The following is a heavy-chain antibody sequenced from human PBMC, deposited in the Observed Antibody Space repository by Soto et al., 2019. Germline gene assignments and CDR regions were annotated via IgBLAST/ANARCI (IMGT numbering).Heavy chain of an antibody. CDR2: INYSGST. Sequence: SETLSLTCAVYGESFSNHYWTWIRQSPGKGLEWVGEINYSGSTRYDWSLGSRVTISVDTSKNQFSLMVTSVTAEDTAVYYCARGVVYRDVGLAYGMDVWGQGTTVTVSS. J-gene: IGHJ6*02. CDR1: GESFSNHY. CDR3: ARGVVYRDVGLAYGMDV. V-gene: IGHV4-34*01. D-gene: IGHD3-22*01.